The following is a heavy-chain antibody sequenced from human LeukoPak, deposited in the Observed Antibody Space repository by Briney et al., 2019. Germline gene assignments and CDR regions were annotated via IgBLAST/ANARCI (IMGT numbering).Heavy chain of an antibody. V-gene: IGHV3-48*01. CDR1: GFTVTSYG. Sequence: GGSLRLSCAASGFTVTSYGMNWVRQAPGKGLEWISYIGIDSGNTNYADSVKGRFTISGDKAKNSLYLQMNSLRVEDTAVYYCARDYKYAFDNWGQGTLVTVSS. J-gene: IGHJ4*02. D-gene: IGHD5-24*01. CDR2: IGIDSGNT. CDR3: ARDYKYAFDN.